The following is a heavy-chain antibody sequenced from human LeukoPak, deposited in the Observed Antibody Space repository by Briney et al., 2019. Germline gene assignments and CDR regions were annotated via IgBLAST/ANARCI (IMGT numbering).Heavy chain of an antibody. Sequence: SETLSLTCTVSGGSISSYYWSWIRQPAGKGLEWIGRIYTSGSTNYNPSLKSRVTMSVDTSKNQFSLKLSSVTAADTAVYYCARDLDYYDSSGYLSWFDPWGQGTLVTVSS. J-gene: IGHJ5*02. CDR1: GGSISSYY. CDR3: ARDLDYYDSSGYLSWFDP. V-gene: IGHV4-4*07. D-gene: IGHD3-22*01. CDR2: IYTSGST.